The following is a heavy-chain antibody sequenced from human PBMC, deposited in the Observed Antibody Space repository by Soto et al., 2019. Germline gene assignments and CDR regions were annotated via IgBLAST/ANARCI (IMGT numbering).Heavy chain of an antibody. Sequence: GESLKISCKGSGYSFTSYWISWVRQMPGKGLEWMGRIDPSDSYTNYSASFQGHVTISADKSISTAYLQWSSLKASDTAMYYCATHTRGDEVLRVVEWAKPYYCYYYGMDVWGQGTTVTVSS. J-gene: IGHJ6*02. CDR3: ATHTRGDEVLRVVEWAKPYYCYYYGMDV. V-gene: IGHV5-10-1*01. CDR1: GYSFTSYW. D-gene: IGHD3-3*01. CDR2: IDPSDSYT.